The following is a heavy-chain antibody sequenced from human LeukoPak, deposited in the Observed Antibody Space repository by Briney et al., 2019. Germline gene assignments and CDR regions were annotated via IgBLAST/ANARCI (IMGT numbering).Heavy chain of an antibody. Sequence: GASVKVSCKASGYTFTGYYMHWVRQAPGQGLEWMGWINPNSGGTNYAQKFQGRVTMTRDTSISTAYMELSRLRSDDTAVYYCARDFLAVVVVPAATDNWFDPWGQGTLVTVSS. CDR2: INPNSGGT. D-gene: IGHD2-2*01. V-gene: IGHV1-2*02. J-gene: IGHJ5*02. CDR1: GYTFTGYY. CDR3: ARDFLAVVVVPAATDNWFDP.